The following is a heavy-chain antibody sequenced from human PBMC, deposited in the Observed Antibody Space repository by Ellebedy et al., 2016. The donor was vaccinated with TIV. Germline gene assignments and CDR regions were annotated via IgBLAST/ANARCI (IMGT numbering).Heavy chain of an antibody. CDR2: ISGSGGST. D-gene: IGHD3-9*01. Sequence: GESLKISCAASGFTFSSYAMSWVRQAPGKGLEWVSAISGSGGSTYYADSVKGRFTISRDNSKNTLYLQMNSLRAEDTAVYYCAKDVDMGAFDIWGQGTMVTVSS. CDR1: GFTFSSYA. V-gene: IGHV3-23*01. CDR3: AKDVDMGAFDI. J-gene: IGHJ3*02.